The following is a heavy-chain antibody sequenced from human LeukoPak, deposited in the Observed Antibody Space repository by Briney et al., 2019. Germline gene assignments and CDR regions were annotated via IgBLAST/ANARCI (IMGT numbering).Heavy chain of an antibody. Sequence: PGGSLRLSCAASGFTFTNYALXWXRXAPGXGLEWVXVISYDGTNKYYADSVKGRFTISRDNSKNTLSLQMNSLRAEDTALYYCARGFVLGAAKNYFDYWGQGALVTVSS. CDR2: ISYDGTNK. CDR3: ARGFVLGAAKNYFDY. D-gene: IGHD2-21*02. V-gene: IGHV3-30-3*01. CDR1: GFTFTNYA. J-gene: IGHJ4*02.